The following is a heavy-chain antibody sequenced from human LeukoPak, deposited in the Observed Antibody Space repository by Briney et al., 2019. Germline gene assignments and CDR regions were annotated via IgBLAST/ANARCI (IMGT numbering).Heavy chain of an antibody. CDR1: GFIFSSNS. CDR3: ARRAGAYSHPYDY. Sequence: GGSLRLSCTVSGFIFSSNSMSWVRQAPGKGLEWVSFIYTDNTHYSDSVKGRFTISRDNSKNTLYLQVNSLRAEDTAVYYCARRAGAYSHPYDYWGQGTLVTVSS. D-gene: IGHD4/OR15-4a*01. V-gene: IGHV3-53*01. CDR2: IYTDNT. J-gene: IGHJ4*02.